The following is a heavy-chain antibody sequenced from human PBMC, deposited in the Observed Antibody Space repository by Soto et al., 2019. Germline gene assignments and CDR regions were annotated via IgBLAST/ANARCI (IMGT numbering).Heavy chain of an antibody. J-gene: IGHJ6*02. Sequence: PGGSLRLSCAASGFTFSGSAMHWVRQASGKGLEWVGRIRSKANSYATAYAASVKGRFTISRDDSKNTAYLQMNSLKTEDTAVYYCAKAGAVTMVRGAIGPLYYYGMDVWGQGTTVTVSS. D-gene: IGHD3-10*01. CDR3: AKAGAVTMVRGAIGPLYYYGMDV. V-gene: IGHV3-73*01. CDR2: IRSKANSYAT. CDR1: GFTFSGSA.